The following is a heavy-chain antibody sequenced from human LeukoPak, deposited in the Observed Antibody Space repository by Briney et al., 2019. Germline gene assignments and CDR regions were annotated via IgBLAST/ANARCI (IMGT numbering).Heavy chain of an antibody. CDR3: ARTLVAAPGSKGGP. D-gene: IGHD6-13*01. CDR1: GFTVSTNY. J-gene: IGHJ5*02. V-gene: IGHV3-53*01. Sequence: GGSLRLSCAASGFTVSTNYMSWVRQVSGEGLEFVSLISTGGTTHYADSVKGRFSISSDNSKNSLYLQMNSLRAEDTAVYYCARTLVAAPGSKGGPWGQGTLVTVSS. CDR2: ISTGGTT.